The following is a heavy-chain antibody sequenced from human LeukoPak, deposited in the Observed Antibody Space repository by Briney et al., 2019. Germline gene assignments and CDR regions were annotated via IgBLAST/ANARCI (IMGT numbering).Heavy chain of an antibody. V-gene: IGHV3-33*01. Sequence: GGSLRLSCAASGFTFSSYGMHWVRLAPGKGLEWVAVIWYDGSNKYYADSVKGRFTISRDNSKNTLYLQMNSLRAEDTAVYYCARDGFTMIVVGWYFDLWGRGTLVTVSS. D-gene: IGHD3-22*01. CDR3: ARDGFTMIVVGWYFDL. J-gene: IGHJ2*01. CDR2: IWYDGSNK. CDR1: GFTFSSYG.